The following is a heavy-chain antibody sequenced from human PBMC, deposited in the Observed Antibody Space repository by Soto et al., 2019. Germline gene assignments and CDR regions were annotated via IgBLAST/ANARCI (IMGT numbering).Heavy chain of an antibody. V-gene: IGHV1-69*13. CDR3: ARKVILTGYPYYYYGMDV. CDR1: GGTFSSYA. J-gene: IGHJ6*02. D-gene: IGHD3-9*01. CDR2: IIPIFGTA. Sequence: VASVKVSCKASGGTFSSYAISWVRQAPGQGLEWMGGIIPIFGTANYAQKFQGRVTITADESTSTAYMELSSLRSEDTAVYYCARKVILTGYPYYYYGMDVWGQGTTVTVSS.